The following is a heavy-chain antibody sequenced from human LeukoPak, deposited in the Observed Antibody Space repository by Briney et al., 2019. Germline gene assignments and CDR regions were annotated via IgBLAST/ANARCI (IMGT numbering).Heavy chain of an antibody. CDR1: GYSFTSYW. J-gene: IGHJ5*02. Sequence: GESLKISCKGSGYSFTSYWIAWVRQMPGKGLEWMGIIYPGDSDTRYSPSFQGQVTISADKSISTAYLQWSSLKASDTAVYYCARRLRSTWFDPWGQGTLVTVSS. V-gene: IGHV5-51*01. CDR3: ARRLRSTWFDP. D-gene: IGHD1-26*01. CDR2: IYPGDSDT.